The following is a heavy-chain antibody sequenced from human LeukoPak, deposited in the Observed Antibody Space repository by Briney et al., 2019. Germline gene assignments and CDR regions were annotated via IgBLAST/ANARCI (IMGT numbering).Heavy chain of an antibody. V-gene: IGHV1-69-2*01. D-gene: IGHD2-21*01. CDR2: FDPQDGET. Sequence: GATVKVSCKVSGYTFTDYYIHWVKQAPGKGLEWMGLFDPQDGETIFAENFQGRVSMNADTFTDTAFMELGSLGSEDTAVYFCFVVTNSFDYWGQGTLVTVSS. J-gene: IGHJ4*02. CDR1: GYTFTDYY. CDR3: FVVTNSFDY.